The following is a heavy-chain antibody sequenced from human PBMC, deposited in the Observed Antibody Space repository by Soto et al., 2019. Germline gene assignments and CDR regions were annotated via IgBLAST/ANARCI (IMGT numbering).Heavy chain of an antibody. Sequence: QLQLQESGSGLVKPSQTLSLTCAVSGGSISSGGYSWSWIRQPPGKGLEWIGYIYHSGSTYYNPSLKSRVXXXVXWSKNQISLKLSSVTAADTAVYYCARGMTTVTTFDYWGQGTLVTVSS. D-gene: IGHD4-17*01. CDR2: IYHSGST. J-gene: IGHJ4*02. CDR1: GGSISSGGYS. V-gene: IGHV4-30-2*01. CDR3: ARGMTTVTTFDY.